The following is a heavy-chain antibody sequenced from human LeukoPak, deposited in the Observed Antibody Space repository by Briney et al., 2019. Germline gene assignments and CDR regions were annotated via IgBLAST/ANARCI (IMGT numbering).Heavy chain of an antibody. V-gene: IGHV4-61*02. CDR1: GGSISSGSYY. J-gene: IGHJ3*02. CDR2: IYTGGST. CDR3: ARVDGALYYYDSSGSLAFDI. D-gene: IGHD3-22*01. Sequence: SQTLSLTCTVSGGSISSGSYYWNWIRQPAGKGLEWIGRIYTGGSTNYNPSLKSRVNISVDTSKNQFSLKLSSVTVADTAVYYCARVDGALYYYDSSGSLAFDIWGQGTMVTVSS.